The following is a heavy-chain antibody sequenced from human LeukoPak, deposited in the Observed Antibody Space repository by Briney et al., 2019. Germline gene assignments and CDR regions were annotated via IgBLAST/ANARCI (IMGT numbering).Heavy chain of an antibody. CDR3: AGYCTNGVCYIGP. D-gene: IGHD2-8*01. V-gene: IGHV4-4*09. Sequence: SETLSLTCTVSGGSISSYYWSWIRQPPGKGLEWIGYIYTSGSTNYNPSLKSRVTISVDTSKNQFSLKLSSVTAADTAVYYCAGYCTNGVCYIGPWGQGTLVTVSS. CDR1: GGSISSYY. J-gene: IGHJ5*02. CDR2: IYTSGST.